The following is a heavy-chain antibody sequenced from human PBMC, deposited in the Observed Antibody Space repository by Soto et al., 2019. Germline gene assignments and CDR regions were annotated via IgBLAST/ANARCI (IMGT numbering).Heavy chain of an antibody. CDR1: GFTFSSYG. CDR2: IWYDGSNK. Sequence: GGSLRLSCAASGFTFSSYGMHWVRQAPGKGLEWVAVIWYDGSNKYYADSVKGRFTISRDNSKNTLYLQMNSLRAEDTAVYYCARDPYGDYRYYFDYWGQGTLVTVSS. J-gene: IGHJ4*02. V-gene: IGHV3-33*01. CDR3: ARDPYGDYRYYFDY. D-gene: IGHD4-17*01.